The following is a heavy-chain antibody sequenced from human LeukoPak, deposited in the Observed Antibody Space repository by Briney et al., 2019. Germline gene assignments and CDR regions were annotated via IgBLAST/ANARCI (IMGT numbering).Heavy chain of an antibody. CDR2: INTSGST. D-gene: IGHD5-24*01. J-gene: IGHJ3*02. CDR3: ARHERDASLDHALDI. Sequence: PSETLSLTCTVSGGSISSSSYHWSWIRQTAGKGLEWIGRINTSGSTNYNPSLKTRLTMSVDTSKNQFSLKLSSVTAADTAVYYCARHERDASLDHALDIWGQGTMVTVSS. V-gene: IGHV4-61*02. CDR1: GGSISSSSYH.